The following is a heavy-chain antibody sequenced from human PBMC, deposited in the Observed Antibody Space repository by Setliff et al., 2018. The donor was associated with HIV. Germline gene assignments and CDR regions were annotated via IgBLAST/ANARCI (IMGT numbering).Heavy chain of an antibody. CDR2: IYNSAST. V-gene: IGHV4-59*08. J-gene: IGHJ4*02. CDR1: GDSISTDY. CDR3: ARHSPSDY. Sequence: KPSETLSLTCTVSGDSISTDYWTWIRQPPGKGLEWIGYIYNSASTSYNPSLKSRVTISVDTSKNQFSLKLSSVTAADTAVYYCARHSPSDYWGQGTLVTAPQ.